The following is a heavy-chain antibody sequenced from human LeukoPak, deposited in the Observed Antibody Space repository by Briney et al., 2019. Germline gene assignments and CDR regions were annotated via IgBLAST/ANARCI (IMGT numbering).Heavy chain of an antibody. CDR2: IKEDGSQK. Sequence: GGSLRLSCAASGFTFSNYWMSWVRRAPGKGLEWVANIKEDGSQKYYVDSVTGRFTISRDNAKNSLYLQMNSLRAEDTAVYYCARGLSASWFDSWGQGTLVTVSS. V-gene: IGHV3-7*05. CDR1: GFTFSNYW. CDR3: ARGLSASWFDS. J-gene: IGHJ5*01.